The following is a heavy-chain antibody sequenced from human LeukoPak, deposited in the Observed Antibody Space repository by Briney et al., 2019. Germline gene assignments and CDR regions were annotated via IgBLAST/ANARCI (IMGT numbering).Heavy chain of an antibody. J-gene: IGHJ3*02. CDR3: ARDGVLRFLEWLPDAFDI. V-gene: IGHV3-30-3*01. D-gene: IGHD3-3*01. CDR1: GFTFSSYA. CDR2: ISYDGSNK. Sequence: GGSLRLSCAASGFTFSSYAMHWVRQAPGKGLEWVAVISYDGSNKYYADSVKGRFTISRDNSKNTLYLQMNSLRAEDTAVYYCARDGVLRFLEWLPDAFDIWGQGTMVTVS.